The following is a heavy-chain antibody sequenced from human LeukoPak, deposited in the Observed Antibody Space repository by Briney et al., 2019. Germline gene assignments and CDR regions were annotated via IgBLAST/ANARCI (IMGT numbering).Heavy chain of an antibody. Sequence: GGSLRLSCAASGFTVSSNYMSWVRQAPGKGLEWVSVIYSGGSTYYADSVKGRFTISRDNSKNTLYLQMNSLRAEDTAVYYCARDRSARAYSSSSDYWGQGTLVTVSS. V-gene: IGHV3-66*01. CDR1: GFTVSSNY. CDR3: ARDRSARAYSSSSDY. CDR2: IYSGGST. J-gene: IGHJ4*02. D-gene: IGHD6-13*01.